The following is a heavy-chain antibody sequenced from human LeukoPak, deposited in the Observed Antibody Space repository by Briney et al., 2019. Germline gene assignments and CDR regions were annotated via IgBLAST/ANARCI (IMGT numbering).Heavy chain of an antibody. CDR2: ISYDGSNK. D-gene: IGHD3-22*01. J-gene: IGHJ4*02. CDR3: AKELHPPSSYYYDSSLDY. CDR1: GFTFSSYG. V-gene: IGHV3-30*18. Sequence: PGGSLRLSCAASGFTFSSYGMHWVRQAPGKGLEWVAVISYDGSNKYYADSVKGRFTISRDNSKNTLYLQMNSLRAEDTAVYYCAKELHPPSSYYYDSSLDYWGQGTLVTVSS.